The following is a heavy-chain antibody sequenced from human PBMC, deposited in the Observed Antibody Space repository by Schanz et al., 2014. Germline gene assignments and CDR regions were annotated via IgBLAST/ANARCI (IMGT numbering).Heavy chain of an antibody. D-gene: IGHD2-2*01. CDR1: GFTFSSFS. V-gene: IGHV3-23*04. Sequence: QLVESGGGLVQPGGSLRLSCEASGFTFSSFSMNWVRQAPGKGLEWVSVISGSGVTTYYADSVTGRFTIFRDNSKDTLYLQMNSLRAEDTAVYYCAKEKGDCSSTSCSYYFDYWGQGTLVTVSS. CDR3: AKEKGDCSSTSCSYYFDY. CDR2: ISGSGVTT. J-gene: IGHJ4*02.